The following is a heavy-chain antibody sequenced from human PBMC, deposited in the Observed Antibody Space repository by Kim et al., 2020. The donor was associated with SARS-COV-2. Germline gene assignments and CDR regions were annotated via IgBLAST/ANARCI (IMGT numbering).Heavy chain of an antibody. CDR1: GGSISSSNW. J-gene: IGHJ4*02. CDR3: ASFRTAAGPSGWSDY. CDR2: IYHSGST. D-gene: IGHD6-13*01. V-gene: IGHV4-4*02. Sequence: SETLSLTCAVSGGSISSSNWCSWVRQPPGKGLEWIGEIYHSGSTNYNPSLKSRVTISVDKSKNQFSLKLSSVTAADTAVYYCASFRTAAGPSGWSDYWGQGTLVTVSS.